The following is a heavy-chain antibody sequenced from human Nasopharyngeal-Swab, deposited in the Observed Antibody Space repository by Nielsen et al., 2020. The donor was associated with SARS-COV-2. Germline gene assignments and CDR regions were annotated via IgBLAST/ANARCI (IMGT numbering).Heavy chain of an antibody. Sequence: GESLKISCAASGFAFSDSAMHWVRQASGKGLEWLGRVRSKANNYATSYAASVKGRFTISRDDSKNTAYLQMNSLRAEDTAVYYCARWRGYYDSSGYPNNWFDPWGQGTLVTVSS. J-gene: IGHJ5*02. CDR1: GFAFSDSA. CDR2: VRSKANNYAT. D-gene: IGHD3-22*01. V-gene: IGHV3-73*01. CDR3: ARWRGYYDSSGYPNNWFDP.